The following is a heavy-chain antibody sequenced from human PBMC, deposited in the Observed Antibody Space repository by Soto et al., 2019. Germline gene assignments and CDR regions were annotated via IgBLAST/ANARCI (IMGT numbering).Heavy chain of an antibody. CDR3: ARDSEEETDYPGSGRYGFDK. V-gene: IGHV3-30-3*01. CDR1: GSTFSTYA. D-gene: IGHD3-10*01. J-gene: IGHJ4*02. Sequence: QLVESGGGVVHPGTSLRLSCAASGSTFSTYAMHWVRQAPGKGLEWVAVISFDGSNKYYADFVKGRFTISRDNSKNTLYMQMQSLRAEDTAVYYCARDSEEETDYPGSGRYGFDKWGQGTLVTVSS. CDR2: ISFDGSNK.